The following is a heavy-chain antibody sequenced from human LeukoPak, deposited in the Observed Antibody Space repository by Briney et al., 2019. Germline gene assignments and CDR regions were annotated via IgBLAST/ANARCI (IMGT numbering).Heavy chain of an antibody. D-gene: IGHD2-15*01. Sequence: GGSLRLSCAASGFTFSSYSMNWVRQAPGKGLEWVSSISSSSSYIYYADSVKGRFTISRDNAKNSLYLQMNSLRAEDTAVYYCARRYCSGGSCKDYWGQGTPVTVSS. CDR3: ARRYCSGGSCKDY. J-gene: IGHJ4*02. CDR2: ISSSSSYI. CDR1: GFTFSSYS. V-gene: IGHV3-21*01.